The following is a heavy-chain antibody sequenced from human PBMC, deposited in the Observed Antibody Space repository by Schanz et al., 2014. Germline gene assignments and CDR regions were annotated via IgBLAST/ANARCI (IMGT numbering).Heavy chain of an antibody. CDR1: GFTFDNYA. Sequence: EVQLVESGGGLVQPGRSLRLSCAASGFTFDNYAMHWVRQAPGKGLEWVSSISWNSGSVAYADSVKGRFTISRDDAKNSLYLQMNSLRAEDTAVYYCARDDSPSTKPFDSWGQGTLVSVSS. D-gene: IGHD2-8*01. J-gene: IGHJ4*02. V-gene: IGHV3-9*01. CDR2: ISWNSGSV. CDR3: ARDDSPSTKPFDS.